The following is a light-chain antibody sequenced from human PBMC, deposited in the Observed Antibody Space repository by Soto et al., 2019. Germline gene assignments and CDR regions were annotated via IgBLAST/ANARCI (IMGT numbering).Light chain of an antibody. CDR1: QIVSSRY. CDR2: ATS. V-gene: IGKV3-20*01. J-gene: IGKJ2*01. Sequence: DSVLTQSPGTLSLSPGDWVTLSCRASQIVSSRYFAWYQKKPGQAPRLLIYATSTRATGIPDRFSGSGSGTYITLTISRLEHEDFAVYYWQQYCPSPMYTFVHGTKLEIK. CDR3: QQYCPSPMYT.